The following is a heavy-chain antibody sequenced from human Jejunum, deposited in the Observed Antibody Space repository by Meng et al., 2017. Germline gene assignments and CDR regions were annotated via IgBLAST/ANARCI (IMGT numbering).Heavy chain of an antibody. J-gene: IGHJ3*02. D-gene: IGHD1/OR15-1a*01. Sequence: GESLKISCAASGFTFGHYAMRWVRRAPGRALEWVSAIGGTGGDTYYADSVKGRFTISRDNSKNTLYLQMNSLRAEDTAIYYCAKDQTDFNGTNDAFDIWGQGTMVTVSS. CDR2: IGGTGGDT. CDR1: GFTFGHYA. CDR3: AKDQTDFNGTNDAFDI. V-gene: IGHV3-23*01.